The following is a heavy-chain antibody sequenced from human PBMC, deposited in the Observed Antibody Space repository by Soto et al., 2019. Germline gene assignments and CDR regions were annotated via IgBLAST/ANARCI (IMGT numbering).Heavy chain of an antibody. Sequence: GGSLRLSCAASGFTFSTYRMHWVRQVPGKGLVWVSRISSDGSSTNYADSVKGRFTISRDNAKNTLYLHMDSLRAEDTAVYYCGTGYTSSWYYTLAYWGQGILVTVSS. J-gene: IGHJ4*02. CDR2: ISSDGSST. V-gene: IGHV3-74*01. D-gene: IGHD6-13*01. CDR1: GFTFSTYR. CDR3: GTGYTSSWYYTLAY.